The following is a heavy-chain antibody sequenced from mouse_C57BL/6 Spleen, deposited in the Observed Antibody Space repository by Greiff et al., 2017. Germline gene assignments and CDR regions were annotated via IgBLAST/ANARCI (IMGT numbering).Heavy chain of an antibody. CDR2: IYPGSGST. CDR3: ARERIYDGYLYWYFDV. J-gene: IGHJ1*03. D-gene: IGHD2-3*01. CDR1: GYTFTSYW. V-gene: IGHV1-55*01. Sequence: QVQLQQPGAELVKPGASVKMSCKASGYTFTSYWITWVKQRPGQGLEWIGDIYPGSGSTNYNEKFKSKATLTVDTSSSTAYMQLRSLTSEDAAVYYCARERIYDGYLYWYFDVWGTGTTVTVSS.